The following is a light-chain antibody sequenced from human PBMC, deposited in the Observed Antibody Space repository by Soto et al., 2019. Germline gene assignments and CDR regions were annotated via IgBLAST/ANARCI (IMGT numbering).Light chain of an antibody. V-gene: IGKV1-5*01. J-gene: IGKJ1*01. CDR2: CAS. CDR1: QNISPW. Sequence: IQMTQSPSTLSASVGDRVTIHCRASQNISPWLAWYQQKPGTAPKLLIYCASSLEGGVPSRFSGSGSGTDSTLTIRSLKPDDFATYYCQQYSSSATFGQGTKV. CDR3: QQYSSSAT.